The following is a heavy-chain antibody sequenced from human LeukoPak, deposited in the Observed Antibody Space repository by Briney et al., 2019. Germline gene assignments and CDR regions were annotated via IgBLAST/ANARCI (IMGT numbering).Heavy chain of an antibody. V-gene: IGHV4-59*01. CDR1: GGSISSYY. CDR3: ARGAINMVRGVAVGLDP. J-gene: IGHJ5*02. Sequence: KPSETLSLTCTVSGGSISSYYWSWIRQPPGKGLEWIGYIYYSGSTNYNPSLKSRVTISVDTSKNQFSLKLSSVTAADTAVYFCARGAINMVRGVAVGLDPWGQGTLVTVSS. D-gene: IGHD3-10*01. CDR2: IYYSGST.